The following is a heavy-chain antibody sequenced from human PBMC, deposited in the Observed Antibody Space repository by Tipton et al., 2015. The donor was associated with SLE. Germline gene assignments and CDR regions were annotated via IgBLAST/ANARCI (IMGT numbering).Heavy chain of an antibody. CDR1: GGSISGFY. CDR2: IYSSGSP. J-gene: IGHJ4*02. D-gene: IGHD2-15*01. Sequence: TLSLTCTVSGGSISGFYWSWIRQPDRKGLEWIGRIYSSGSPNYNPSLKSRVTMSVDTSKNQFSLKLRSVTAADTAVYYCAGAWQGYCSGGTCYVLDYRGQGTLVTVSS. V-gene: IGHV4-4*07. CDR3: AGAWQGYCSGGTCYVLDY.